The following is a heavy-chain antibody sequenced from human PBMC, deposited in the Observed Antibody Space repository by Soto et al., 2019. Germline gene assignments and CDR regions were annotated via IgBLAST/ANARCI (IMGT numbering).Heavy chain of an antibody. V-gene: IGHV1-18*01. J-gene: IGHJ4*02. CDR2: INAYNGDT. CDR3: ARTPVVTPEYYFDY. Sequence: ASVKVSCKASGYTFTNYGLTWVRKAPGQGVEWMGWINAYNGDTNYAQNLQGRVTMTTDTSTSTAYMELRDLRSDDTAVYYCARTPVVTPEYYFDYWGQGTLVTVSS. CDR1: GYTFTNYG. D-gene: IGHD2-15*01.